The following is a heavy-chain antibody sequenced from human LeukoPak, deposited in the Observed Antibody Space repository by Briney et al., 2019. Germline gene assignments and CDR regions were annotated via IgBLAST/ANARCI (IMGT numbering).Heavy chain of an antibody. D-gene: IGHD3-10*02. CDR2: ISYDGSNK. CDR1: GFTLSSYV. Sequence: RSLRLSCATSGFTLSSYVMHWVRQAPGKGLEWGAVISYDGSNKYYADSVKGRFTMSRDNSKNTLYLQMNSLRAEDTAVYYCAELGITMIGGVWGKGTTVTISS. V-gene: IGHV3-30*04. J-gene: IGHJ6*04. CDR3: AELGITMIGGV.